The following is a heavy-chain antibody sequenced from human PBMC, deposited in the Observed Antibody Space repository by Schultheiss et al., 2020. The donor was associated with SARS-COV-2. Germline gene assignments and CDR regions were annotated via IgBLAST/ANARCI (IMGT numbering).Heavy chain of an antibody. Sequence: GGSLRLSCAASGFTLNTYWMHWVRQGPGKGLVWVSRINSDGTSTSYADSVKGRFTISRDNAKNTLYLQMNSLRAEDTAVYYCARDRPNDDPFDFDYWGQGTLVTVSS. CDR1: GFTLNTYW. CDR3: ARDRPNDDPFDFDY. CDR2: INSDGTST. J-gene: IGHJ4*02. D-gene: IGHD3-10*01. V-gene: IGHV3-74*01.